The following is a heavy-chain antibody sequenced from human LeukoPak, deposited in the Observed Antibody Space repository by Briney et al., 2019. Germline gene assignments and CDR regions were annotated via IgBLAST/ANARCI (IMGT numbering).Heavy chain of an antibody. CDR3: ARDLSLSPDFGVVLLY. V-gene: IGHV3-7*01. CDR1: GFTFSSSW. D-gene: IGHD3-3*01. CDR2: INQDGTGK. Sequence: PGGSLRLSCAASGFTFSSSWMTWVRQAPGKGLEWVANINQDGTGKYYVDSVKGRFTISRDDAKNSLYLQMNSLRAEDTAVYYCARDLSLSPDFGVVLLYWGQGTLVTVSS. J-gene: IGHJ4*02.